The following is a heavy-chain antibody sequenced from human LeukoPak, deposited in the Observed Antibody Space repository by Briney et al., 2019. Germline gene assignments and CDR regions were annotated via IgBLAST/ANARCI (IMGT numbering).Heavy chain of an antibody. CDR2: IYYSGST. Sequence: SETLSLTCTVSGGSISSYYWSWIRQPPRKGLEWIGYIYYSGSTNCNPSLKSRVTISVDTSNNQFSLKLNSVTAADTAVYYCASRGSGSYNWFDPWGQGTLVTVSS. D-gene: IGHD3-10*01. J-gene: IGHJ5*02. V-gene: IGHV4-59*01. CDR3: ASRGSGSYNWFDP. CDR1: GGSISSYY.